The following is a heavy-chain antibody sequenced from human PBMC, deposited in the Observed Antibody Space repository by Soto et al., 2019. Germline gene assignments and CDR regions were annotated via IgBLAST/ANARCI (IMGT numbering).Heavy chain of an antibody. CDR3: AHRSRGYAYYFDQ. CDR2: IFWDDDK. V-gene: IGHV2-5*02. J-gene: IGHJ4*02. CDR1: GFSLSTRGVG. D-gene: IGHD5-12*01. Sequence: QITLKESGPTLVKPTQTLTLTCSFSGFSLSTRGVGVGWIRQPPGKALEWLALIFWDDDKWYSPSLRSRLTITXDXXKNQVLLIMTNMDPVDTATYYCAHRSRGYAYYFDQWGQGTLVTVSS.